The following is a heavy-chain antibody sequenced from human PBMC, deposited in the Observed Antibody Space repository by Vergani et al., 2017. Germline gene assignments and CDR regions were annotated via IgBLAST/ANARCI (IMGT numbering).Heavy chain of an antibody. CDR2: IGTAGDT. Sequence: EVQLVESGGGLVQPGGSLRLSCAASGFTFSRYDMHWVRQATGKGLEWVSAIGTAGDTDYPGSVKGRFTISRENAKNTLYLQMNSVRAEDTAVYYCAKVRMIRLAVAGPCDYWGQGTLVTVSS. CDR3: AKVRMIRLAVAGPCDY. CDR1: GFTFSRYD. D-gene: IGHD6-19*01. J-gene: IGHJ4*02. V-gene: IGHV3-13*01.